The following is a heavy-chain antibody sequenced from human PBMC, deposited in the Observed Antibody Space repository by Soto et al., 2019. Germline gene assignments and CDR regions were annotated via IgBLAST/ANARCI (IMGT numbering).Heavy chain of an antibody. Sequence: EVQLLESGGGLVQPGGSLRLSCAASGFTFTNYAMNWVRHSPGKGLEWVASVIGTGIDTYHAASVKGRFTISRDNSRNTKYLEMNRLRAEDTAMYHCAKATRGQCIGAHCYAFDFWGQGILVTVS. CDR2: VIGTGIDT. D-gene: IGHD2-15*01. CDR1: GFTFTNYA. V-gene: IGHV3-23*01. CDR3: AKATRGQCIGAHCYAFDF. J-gene: IGHJ4*02.